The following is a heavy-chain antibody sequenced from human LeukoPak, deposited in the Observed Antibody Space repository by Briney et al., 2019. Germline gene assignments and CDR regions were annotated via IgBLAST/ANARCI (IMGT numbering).Heavy chain of an antibody. CDR1: GFTVSSNY. CDR3: AKDKYNFWSGSNYYYMDV. Sequence: GGSLRLSCAASGFTVSSNYMSWVRQAPGKGLEWVSAISGGAGSTYYADSVKGRFTISRDNSKNTLYLQMNSLRAEDTAVYYCAKDKYNFWSGSNYYYMDVWGKGTTVTVSS. CDR2: ISGGAGST. J-gene: IGHJ6*03. V-gene: IGHV3-23*01. D-gene: IGHD3-3*01.